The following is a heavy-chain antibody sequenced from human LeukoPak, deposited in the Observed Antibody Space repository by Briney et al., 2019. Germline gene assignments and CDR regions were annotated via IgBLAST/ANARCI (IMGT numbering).Heavy chain of an antibody. CDR2: IWYDGSSK. CDR1: GFTFSSYG. J-gene: IGHJ4*02. CDR3: ARENTLLWFGEIDY. V-gene: IGHV3-33*01. Sequence: GGSLRLSCAASGFTFSSYGMHWVRQAPGKGLEWVAVIWYDGSSKYYADSVKGRFTISRDNSKNTLYLQMNSLRAEDTAVYYCARENTLLWFGEIDYWGQGTLVTVSS. D-gene: IGHD3-10*01.